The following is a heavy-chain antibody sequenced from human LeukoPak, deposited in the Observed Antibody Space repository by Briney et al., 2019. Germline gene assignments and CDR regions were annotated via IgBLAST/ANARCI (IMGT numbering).Heavy chain of an antibody. J-gene: IGHJ4*02. CDR2: ISWNSASV. V-gene: IGHV3-9*01. D-gene: IGHD6-13*01. Sequence: GRSLRLSCEASGFTFDDYGMHWVRHAPGKGLEWVSTISWNSASVGYVDSVKGRFTISRDNAKKTLYLQMNSLRPEDTALYYCAKDYGYSSSWYDYWGQRALVTVSS. CDR1: GFTFDDYG. CDR3: AKDYGYSSSWYDY.